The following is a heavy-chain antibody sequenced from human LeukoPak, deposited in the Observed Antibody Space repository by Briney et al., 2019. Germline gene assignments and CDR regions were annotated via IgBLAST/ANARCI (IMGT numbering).Heavy chain of an antibody. CDR1: GGSISSSSYY. CDR3: ASLRERSYYARGFDY. Sequence: SETLSLTCTVSGGSISSSSYYWGWIRQPPGKGLEWIGSMYHSGSTYYNPSLKSRVTISVDTSKNQFSLKLSSVTAADTAVYYCASLRERSYYARGFDYWGQGTLVTVPS. CDR2: MYHSGST. V-gene: IGHV4-39*01. J-gene: IGHJ4*02. D-gene: IGHD1-26*01.